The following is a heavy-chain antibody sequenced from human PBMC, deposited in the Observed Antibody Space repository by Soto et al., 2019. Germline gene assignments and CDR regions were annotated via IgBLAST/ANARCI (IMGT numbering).Heavy chain of an antibody. CDR3: ARMEYEEYSSSDTDAFDI. Sequence: SETLSLTCTVSGGSISSGGYYWSWIRQHPGKGLEWIGYIYYSGSTYYNPSLKSRVTISVDTSKNQFSLKLSSVTAADTAVYYCARMEYEEYSSSDTDAFDIWGQGTMVTVSS. J-gene: IGHJ3*02. V-gene: IGHV4-31*03. CDR1: GGSISSGGYY. D-gene: IGHD6-6*01. CDR2: IYYSGST.